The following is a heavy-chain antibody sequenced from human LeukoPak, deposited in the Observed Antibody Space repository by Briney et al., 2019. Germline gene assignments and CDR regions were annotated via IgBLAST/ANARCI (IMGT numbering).Heavy chain of an antibody. Sequence: GRSLRLSCAASGFTFRTYGMHWVRQAPGKGLEWVAVVWYDESNKYYVDSVKGRFTISRDNSKNTLYLQMNSLRVEDTALYYCAREDSSGAFDIWGQGTMVTVSS. J-gene: IGHJ3*02. CDR1: GFTFRTYG. CDR3: AREDSSGAFDI. D-gene: IGHD3-22*01. CDR2: VWYDESNK. V-gene: IGHV3-33*01.